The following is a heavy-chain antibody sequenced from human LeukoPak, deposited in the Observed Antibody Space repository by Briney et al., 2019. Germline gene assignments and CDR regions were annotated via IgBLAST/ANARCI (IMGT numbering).Heavy chain of an antibody. CDR3: ARGFRHTAMFLDY. D-gene: IGHD5-18*01. CDR2: IIQDGSEK. V-gene: IGHV3-7*01. Sequence: PGGSLRLSCAASGFTFSSYWMSWVRQAPGKGLEWVANIIQDGSEKYYVDSVKGRFTISRDNVKNSLYLQMNSLRAEDTAVYYCARGFRHTAMFLDYWGRGTLVTVSS. J-gene: IGHJ4*02. CDR1: GFTFSSYW.